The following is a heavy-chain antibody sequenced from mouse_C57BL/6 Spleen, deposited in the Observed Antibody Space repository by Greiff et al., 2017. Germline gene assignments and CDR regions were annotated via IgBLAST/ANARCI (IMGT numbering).Heavy chain of an antibody. Sequence: EVQLQQSGPELVQPGASVKIPCKASGYTFTDYNMDWVKQSPGKSLEWIGDINPNNGGTIYNQKFKGKATLTVDKSSSTAYMELRSLTSEDTAVYYCARDRGGYYRDYFDTWGEGTTLTVSS. CDR2: INPNNGGT. D-gene: IGHD2-3*01. CDR1: GYTFTDYN. V-gene: IGHV1-18*01. CDR3: ARDRGGYYRDYFDT. J-gene: IGHJ2*01.